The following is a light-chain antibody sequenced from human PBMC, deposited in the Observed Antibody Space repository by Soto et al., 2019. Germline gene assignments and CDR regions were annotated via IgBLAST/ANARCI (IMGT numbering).Light chain of an antibody. CDR2: GAS. Sequence: EIVMTQSPATLSMSPGERATLSCRASQSVSSSLAWYQQKPGQAPRLLIYGASTRATGIPARFSGSGSGTEFTLTISSLQSEDFAIYYCQQYNNWPYTFGQGTKLEIK. V-gene: IGKV3-15*01. J-gene: IGKJ2*01. CDR3: QQYNNWPYT. CDR1: QSVSSS.